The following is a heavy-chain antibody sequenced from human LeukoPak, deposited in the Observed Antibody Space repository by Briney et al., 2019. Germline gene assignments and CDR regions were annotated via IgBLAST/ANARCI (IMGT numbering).Heavy chain of an antibody. D-gene: IGHD3-3*01. Sequence: ASVKVSCKASGYTFTGYYIHWVRQAPGQGLEWMGRIIPHSGGTNYAQKFQGRVTMTSDTSIDTAYMELSRLRFGDTAVYYCARDLFWSGYPHYDYWGQGTLVTVSS. CDR2: IIPHSGGT. J-gene: IGHJ4*02. V-gene: IGHV1-2*02. CDR3: ARDLFWSGYPHYDY. CDR1: GYTFTGYY.